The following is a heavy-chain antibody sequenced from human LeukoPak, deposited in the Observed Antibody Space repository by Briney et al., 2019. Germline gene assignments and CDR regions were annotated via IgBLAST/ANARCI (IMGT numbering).Heavy chain of an antibody. CDR2: VSPDGSDT. CDR1: GFTFSSFW. J-gene: IGHJ4*02. Sequence: GSLRLSCAASGFTFSSFWMHWGRQAPGKGLVWVSRVSPDGSDTTYADSVKGRFTISRDNAKNTLYLQMSSLRAEDTAVYYCARDMWGTFDYWGQGALVTVSS. D-gene: IGHD7-27*01. V-gene: IGHV3-74*01. CDR3: ARDMWGTFDY.